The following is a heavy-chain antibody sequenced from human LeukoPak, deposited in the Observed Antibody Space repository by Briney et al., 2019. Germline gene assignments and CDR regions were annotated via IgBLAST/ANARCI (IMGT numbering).Heavy chain of an antibody. CDR3: AGGGSCWYWFDP. D-gene: IGHD2-15*01. CDR2: ISSSGSTI. Sequence: GGSLRLSCAASGFTFSSYEMNWVRQAPGKGLEWVSYISSSGSTIYYADSVKGRFTISRDNAKNSLYLQMNSLRAEDTAVYYCAGGGSCWYWFDPWGQGTLVTVSS. V-gene: IGHV3-48*03. CDR1: GFTFSSYE. J-gene: IGHJ5*02.